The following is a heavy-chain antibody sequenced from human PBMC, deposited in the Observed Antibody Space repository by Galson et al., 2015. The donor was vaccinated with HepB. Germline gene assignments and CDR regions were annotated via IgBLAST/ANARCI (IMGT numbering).Heavy chain of an antibody. Sequence: SLRLSCAASGFTFSSYWMHWVRQAPGKGPVWVSRISSDGSSISYADSVKGRFTTSRDNAKNTLYLQMNSLRAEDTAVYYCARLIHFPGIGVDYWGQGTLVTVSP. CDR3: ARLIHFPGIGVDY. D-gene: IGHD3-10*01. CDR2: ISSDGSSI. CDR1: GFTFSSYW. V-gene: IGHV3-74*01. J-gene: IGHJ4*02.